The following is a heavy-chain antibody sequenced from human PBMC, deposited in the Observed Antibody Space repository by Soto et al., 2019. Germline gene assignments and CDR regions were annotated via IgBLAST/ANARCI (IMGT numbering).Heavy chain of an antibody. J-gene: IGHJ4*02. Sequence: DVQLVESGGGLVQPGRSLRLSCAASGFTFDDYAMHWVRQAPGKGLEWVSGISWNSGSIGYADSVKGRFTISRDNAKNSLYLQMNSLRAEDTALYYCAKGRAVWGVGGVITTFFDYWGQGTLVTVSS. V-gene: IGHV3-9*01. CDR2: ISWNSGSI. CDR3: AKGRAVWGVGGVITTFFDY. CDR1: GFTFDDYA. D-gene: IGHD3-16*02.